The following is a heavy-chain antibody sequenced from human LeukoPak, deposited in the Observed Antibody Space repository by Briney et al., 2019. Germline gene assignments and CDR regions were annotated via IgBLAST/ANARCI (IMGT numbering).Heavy chain of an antibody. J-gene: IGHJ4*02. D-gene: IGHD5-18*01. CDR2: IIPIFGTA. V-gene: IGHV1-69*05. CDR3: ARGGKQLWLRGGLDY. Sequence: SVKVSCKASGGTFSSYAISWVRQAPGQGLEWMGGIIPIFGTANYAQKFQGRVTITTDESTSTAYMELSSLRSEDTAVYYRARGGKQLWLRGGLDYWGQGTLVTVSS. CDR1: GGTFSSYA.